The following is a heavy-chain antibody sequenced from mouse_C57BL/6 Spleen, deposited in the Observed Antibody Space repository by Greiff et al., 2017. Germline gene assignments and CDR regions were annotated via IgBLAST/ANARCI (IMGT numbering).Heavy chain of an antibody. V-gene: IGHV1-53*01. Sequence: QVQLQQPGTELVKPGASVKLSCKASGYTFTSYWMHWVKQRPGQGLEWIGNINPSNGGTNYNEKFKSKATLTVDKSSSTAYMQLSSLTSEDSAVYYGARPTTVVPRSYFDYWGQGTTLTVSS. D-gene: IGHD1-1*01. J-gene: IGHJ2*01. CDR1: GYTFTSYW. CDR3: ARPTTVVPRSYFDY. CDR2: INPSNGGT.